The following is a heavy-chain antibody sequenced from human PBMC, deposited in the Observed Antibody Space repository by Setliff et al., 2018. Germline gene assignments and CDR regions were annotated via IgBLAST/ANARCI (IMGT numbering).Heavy chain of an antibody. CDR3: AREFPFGELELRGPFDY. D-gene: IGHD1-7*01. V-gene: IGHV7-4-1*02. CDR2: INTNTGNP. CDR1: GYTFTSYA. Sequence: ASVKVSCKASGYTFTSYAMNWVRQAPGQGLEWMGWINTNTGNPTYAQGFTGRFVFSLDTSVSTAYLQISSLKAEDTAVYYCAREFPFGELELRGPFDYWGQGTLVTVSS. J-gene: IGHJ4*02.